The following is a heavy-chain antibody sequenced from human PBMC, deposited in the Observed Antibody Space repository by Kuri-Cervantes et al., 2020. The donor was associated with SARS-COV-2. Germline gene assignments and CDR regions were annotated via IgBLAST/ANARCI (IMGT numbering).Heavy chain of an antibody. Sequence: GSLRLSCTVSGGSISSYYWSWVRQPPGKGLEWIGNIHYSGSTNYNPSLKSRVTISVDTSKNQFSLKLSSVTAADTAVYYCARAFPRSYVGYWGQGTLVTVSS. V-gene: IGHV4-59*01. D-gene: IGHD5-18*01. CDR1: GGSISSYY. CDR3: ARAFPRSYVGY. J-gene: IGHJ4*02. CDR2: IHYSGST.